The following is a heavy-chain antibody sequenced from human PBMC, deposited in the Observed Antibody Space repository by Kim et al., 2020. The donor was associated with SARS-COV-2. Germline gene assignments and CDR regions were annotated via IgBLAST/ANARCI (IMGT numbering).Heavy chain of an antibody. D-gene: IGHD2-15*01. J-gene: IGHJ6*02. Sequence: SETLSLTCTVSGGSISSYYWSWIRQPPGKGLEWIGYIYYSGSTNYNPSLKSRVTISVDTSKNQFSLKLSSVTAADTAVYYCARAGYCSGGSCYSGHYYYYGMDVWGQGTTVTVSS. CDR3: ARAGYCSGGSCYSGHYYYYGMDV. V-gene: IGHV4-59*01. CDR2: IYYSGST. CDR1: GGSISSYY.